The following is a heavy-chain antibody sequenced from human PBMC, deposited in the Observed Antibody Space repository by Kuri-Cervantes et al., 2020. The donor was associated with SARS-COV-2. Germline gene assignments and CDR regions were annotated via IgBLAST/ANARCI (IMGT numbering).Heavy chain of an antibody. CDR2: ISSSSSYI. CDR3: ARSPGDGDYDPFDY. Sequence: ETLSLTCAASGFTFSSYSMNWVRQAPGKGLEWVSSISSSSSYIYYADSVKGRFTISRDNAKNSLYLQMNSLRAEDTAAYYCARSPGDGDYDPFDYWGQGTLVTVSS. V-gene: IGHV3-21*04. CDR1: GFTFSSYS. J-gene: IGHJ4*02. D-gene: IGHD4-17*01.